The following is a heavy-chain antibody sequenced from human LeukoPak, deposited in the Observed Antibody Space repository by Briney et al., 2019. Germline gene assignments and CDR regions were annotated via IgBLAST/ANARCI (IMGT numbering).Heavy chain of an antibody. J-gene: IGHJ4*02. V-gene: IGHV3-23*01. CDR2: ISVSGVST. D-gene: IGHD4-17*01. Sequence: PGGSLRLSCAASGFTCSSYAMSWVRQAPGKGLEWVSGISVSGVSTYYADSVKGRFTISRDNSKNTLYLQMNSLRAEDTALYYCARDPYGDYVFDYWGQGTLVTFFS. CDR1: GFTCSSYA. CDR3: ARDPYGDYVFDY.